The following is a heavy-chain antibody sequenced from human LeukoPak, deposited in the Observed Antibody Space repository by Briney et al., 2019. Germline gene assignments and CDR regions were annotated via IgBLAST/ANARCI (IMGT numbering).Heavy chain of an antibody. V-gene: IGHV4-59*01. CDR3: AREVIAAAGTFFDY. CDR2: IYYSGST. D-gene: IGHD6-13*01. CDR1: GGSISIYY. Sequence: PSETLFLTSTVTGGSISIYYWSWIRQPPGKGQEWIGYIYYSGSTNYNPSLKSRVTISVDTSKNQFSLKLSSVTAADTAVYYCAREVIAAAGTFFDYWGQGTLVTVSS. J-gene: IGHJ4*02.